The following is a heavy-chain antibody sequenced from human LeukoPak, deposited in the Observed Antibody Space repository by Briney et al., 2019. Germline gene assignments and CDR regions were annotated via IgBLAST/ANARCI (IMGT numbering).Heavy chain of an antibody. Sequence: SVKVSCKASGGTFSSYTISWVRQAPGQGLEWMGRIIPILGIANYAQKFQGRVTVTADKSTSTAYMELSSLRSEDTAVYYCARDYGDYYYYYYYMDVWGKGTTVTVSS. J-gene: IGHJ6*03. CDR2: IIPILGIA. V-gene: IGHV1-69*04. CDR1: GGTFSSYT. CDR3: ARDYGDYYYYYYYMDV. D-gene: IGHD4-17*01.